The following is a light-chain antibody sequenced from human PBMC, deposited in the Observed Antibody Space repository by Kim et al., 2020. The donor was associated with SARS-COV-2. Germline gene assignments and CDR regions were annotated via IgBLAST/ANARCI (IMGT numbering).Light chain of an antibody. CDR1: SLRSYY. CDR2: GKN. V-gene: IGLV3-19*01. Sequence: ALGQTVRITCQGDSLRSYYASWYQKKPGQAPVLVIYGKNNRPSGIPDRFSGASSGNTASLTITGAQAEDEADYYCNSRDSSGNHAVFGGGTQLTVL. J-gene: IGLJ7*01. CDR3: NSRDSSGNHAV.